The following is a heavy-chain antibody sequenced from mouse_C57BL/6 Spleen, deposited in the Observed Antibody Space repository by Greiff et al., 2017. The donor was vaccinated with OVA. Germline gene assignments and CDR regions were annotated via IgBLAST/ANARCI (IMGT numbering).Heavy chain of an antibody. Sequence: EVKVVESGAGLVKPGGSLKLSCAASGFTFSSYAMSWVRQTPEKRLEWVAYISSGGDYIYYADTVKGRFTISRDNARNTLYLQMSSLKSEDTAMYYCTRDSGAMDYWGQGTSVTVSS. CDR2: ISSGGDYI. CDR1: GFTFSSYA. CDR3: TRDSGAMDY. J-gene: IGHJ4*01. V-gene: IGHV5-9-1*02.